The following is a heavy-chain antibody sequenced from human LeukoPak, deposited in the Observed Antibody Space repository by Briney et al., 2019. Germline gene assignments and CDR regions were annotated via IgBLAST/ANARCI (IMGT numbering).Heavy chain of an antibody. CDR2: INHSGST. Sequence: EPSETLSLTCAVYGGSFSGYYWSWIRQPPGKGLEWIGEINHSGSTNYNPSLKSRVTISVDTSKNQFSLKLSSVTAADTAVYYCASVGYAVGYWGQGTLVTVSS. CDR3: ASVGYAVGY. V-gene: IGHV4-34*01. D-gene: IGHD2-15*01. CDR1: GGSFSGYY. J-gene: IGHJ4*02.